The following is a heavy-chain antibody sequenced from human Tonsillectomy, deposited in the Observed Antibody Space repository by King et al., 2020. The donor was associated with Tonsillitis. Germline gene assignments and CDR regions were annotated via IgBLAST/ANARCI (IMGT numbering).Heavy chain of an antibody. CDR3: ASDSGSSWYDY. CDR2: IYYSGST. V-gene: IGHV4-59*13. J-gene: IGHJ4*02. Sequence: VQLQESGPGLVKPSETLSLTCIVSGGSISSYYWSWIRQPPGKRLEWIGYIYYSGSTNYNPSLKSRVTISVDTSKNPFSLKVRSATAAATAVYYCASDSGSSWYDYWGQGSLVTVSS. CDR1: GGSISSYY. D-gene: IGHD6-13*01.